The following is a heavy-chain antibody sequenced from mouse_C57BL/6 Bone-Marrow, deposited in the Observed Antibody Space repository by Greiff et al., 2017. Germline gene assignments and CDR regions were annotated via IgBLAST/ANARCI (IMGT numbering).Heavy chain of an antibody. V-gene: IGHV5-6*02. CDR1: GFTFSSYG. D-gene: IGHD1-1*01. J-gene: IGHJ4*01. CDR2: ISSGGSYT. CDR3: ARHESTTVVARAMDY. Sequence: DVKLVESGGDLVKPGGSLKLSCAASGFTFSSYGMSWVRQTPDKRLEWVATISSGGSYTYYPDSVKGRFTISRDNAKNTLYLQMSSLKSEDTAMYYCARHESTTVVARAMDYWGQGTSVTVSS.